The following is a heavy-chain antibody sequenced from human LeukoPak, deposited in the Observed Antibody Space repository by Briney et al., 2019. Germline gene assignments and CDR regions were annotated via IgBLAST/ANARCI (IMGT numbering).Heavy chain of an antibody. Sequence: GGSLRLSCAASGFTFSSYSMNWVRQAPGKGLEWVSSISSSSYIYYADSVKGRFTISRDNAKNSLYLQMNSLRAEDTAVYYCARSLGSVTIDYWGQGTLVTVSS. CDR1: GFTFSSYS. D-gene: IGHD4-17*01. CDR2: ISSSSYI. V-gene: IGHV3-21*01. J-gene: IGHJ4*02. CDR3: ARSLGSVTIDY.